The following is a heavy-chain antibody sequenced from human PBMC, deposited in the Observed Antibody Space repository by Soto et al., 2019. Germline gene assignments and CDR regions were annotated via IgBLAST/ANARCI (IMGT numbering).Heavy chain of an antibody. V-gene: IGHV3-23*01. CDR2: ISGSGGST. J-gene: IGHJ4*02. D-gene: IGHD6-13*01. Sequence: GGSLRLSCAASGFTFSSYAMSWVRQAPGKGLEWVSAISGSGGSTYYADSVKGRFTISRDNSKNTLYLQMNSLGAEDTAVYYCAISGYSSSWYPFDYWGQGTLVTVSS. CDR3: AISGYSSSWYPFDY. CDR1: GFTFSSYA.